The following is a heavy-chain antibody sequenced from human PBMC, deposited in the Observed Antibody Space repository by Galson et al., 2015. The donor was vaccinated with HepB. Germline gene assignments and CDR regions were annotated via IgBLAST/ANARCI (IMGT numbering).Heavy chain of an antibody. CDR2: ISYDGSNK. J-gene: IGHJ6*02. D-gene: IGHD3-16*01. CDR3: AKDRGGV. V-gene: IGHV3-30*18. CDR1: GFTFSSYG. Sequence: SLRLSCAASGFTFSSYGMHWVRQAPGKGLEWVSVISYDGSNKYYADSVKGRFTISRDNSKNTLYLQMNSLRAEDTAVYYCAKDRGGVWGQGTTVTVSS.